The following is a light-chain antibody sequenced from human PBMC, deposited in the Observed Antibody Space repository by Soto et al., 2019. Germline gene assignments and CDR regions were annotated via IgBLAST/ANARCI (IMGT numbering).Light chain of an antibody. Sequence: AIRMTQSPSSLSASTGDIVTITCRASQGISSYLAWYQQKPGKAPKLLIYAASTLQSGVPSRFSGSGSGTDFTLTISCLQSEDFATYYCQQYYSYPRVTFGGGTKVEIK. J-gene: IGKJ4*01. V-gene: IGKV1-8*01. CDR2: AAS. CDR3: QQYYSYPRVT. CDR1: QGISSY.